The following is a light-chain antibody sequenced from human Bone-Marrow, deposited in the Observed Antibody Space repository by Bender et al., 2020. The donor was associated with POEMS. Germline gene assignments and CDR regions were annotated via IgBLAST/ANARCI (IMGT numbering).Light chain of an antibody. J-gene: IGLJ3*02. V-gene: IGLV1-47*01. Sequence: QSVLTQPPSASGTPGQRVTISCSGSSSNIGSHYVYWYQQLPGMAPKLLIYANDQRPSGVPDRFSGSKSGTSASLAITGLQSDDEAIYFCVAWDASLNGWVFGGGTKLTVL. CDR1: SSNIGSHY. CDR3: VAWDASLNGWV. CDR2: AND.